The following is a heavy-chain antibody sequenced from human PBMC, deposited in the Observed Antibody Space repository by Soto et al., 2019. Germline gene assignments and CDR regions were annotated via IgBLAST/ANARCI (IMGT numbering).Heavy chain of an antibody. CDR3: ARVAAIHDSLWGTYRSAPIDL. CDR1: GGSFRGHY. J-gene: IGHJ4*02. D-gene: IGHD3-16*02. CDR2: INHSEGT. V-gene: IGHV4-34*01. Sequence: SETLSLTCAVYGGSFRGHYWSWIRQPPGKGLEWVGEINHSEGTNYNPSLKSRVTISVDTSRNQISLKLTSVTAADTAVYYCARVAAIHDSLWGTYRSAPIDLWGQGTLVTVSS.